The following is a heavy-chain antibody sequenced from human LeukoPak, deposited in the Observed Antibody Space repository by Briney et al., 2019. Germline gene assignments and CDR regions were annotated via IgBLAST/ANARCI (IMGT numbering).Heavy chain of an antibody. CDR1: GGSISSYY. CDR2: IYTSGST. CDR3: ARDYDYYDSDGFIDY. Sequence: SETLSLTCTVSGGSISSYYWSWIRQPAGKGVEWIGRIYTSGSTNYNPSLKSRVTMSVDTSKNQFSLKLSSVTAADTAVYYCARDYDYYDSDGFIDYWGQGTLVTVSS. J-gene: IGHJ4*02. V-gene: IGHV4-4*07. D-gene: IGHD3-22*01.